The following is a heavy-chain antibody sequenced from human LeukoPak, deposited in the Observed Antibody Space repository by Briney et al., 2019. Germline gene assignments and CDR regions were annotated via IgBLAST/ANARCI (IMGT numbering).Heavy chain of an antibody. CDR2: IYYSGST. Sequence: PETLSLTCTVSGGSISSYYWSWIRQPPRKGLEWIGCIYYSGSTNYNPSLKSRVTISVDTSKNQFSLKLSSVTAADAAVYYCRTVYCSSIRGLKGGREALEIWGQGTLVTVSS. CDR1: GGSISSYY. CDR3: RTVYCSSIRGLKGGREALEI. D-gene: IGHD2-2*01. J-gene: IGHJ3*02. V-gene: IGHV4-59*01.